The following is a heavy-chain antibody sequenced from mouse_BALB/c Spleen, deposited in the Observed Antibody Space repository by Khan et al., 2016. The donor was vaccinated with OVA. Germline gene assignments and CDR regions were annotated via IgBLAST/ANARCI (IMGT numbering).Heavy chain of an antibody. J-gene: IGHJ4*01. V-gene: IGHV9-3-1*01. Sequence: QIQLVQSGPELKKPGETVKISCKASGYTFTNYGMNWVKQAPGKGLKWMGWINTYTGEPTYADDFKGRFAFSLETSASTAYLQINNLKNEDTATSFCAREVSYLYAMDYWGQGTSVTVSS. D-gene: IGHD1-1*01. CDR1: GYTFTNYG. CDR2: INTYTGEP. CDR3: AREVSYLYAMDY.